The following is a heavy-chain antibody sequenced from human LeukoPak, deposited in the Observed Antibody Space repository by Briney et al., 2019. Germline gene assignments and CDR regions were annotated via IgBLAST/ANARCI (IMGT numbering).Heavy chain of an antibody. D-gene: IGHD6-13*01. V-gene: IGHV3-30-3*01. CDR3: AKGTRSQYSSSHLDY. Sequence: GGSLRLSCAASGFTFSNYGMHWVRQAPGKGLEWVAVISYDGSKKYHADSVKGRFTISRDNSKNTLYLQMNSLRAEDTAVYYCAKGTRSQYSSSHLDYWGQGTLVTVSS. CDR2: ISYDGSKK. J-gene: IGHJ4*02. CDR1: GFTFSNYG.